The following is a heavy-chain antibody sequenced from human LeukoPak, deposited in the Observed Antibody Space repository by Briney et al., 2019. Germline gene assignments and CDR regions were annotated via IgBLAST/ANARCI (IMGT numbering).Heavy chain of an antibody. CDR3: ARAGYSYAYYFDY. D-gene: IGHD5-18*01. Sequence: GGSLRLSCAASGFTFSSYSMNWVRQAPGKGLEGVTYISSSSSTIYYADSVKGRFTISRDNAKNSLYLQMNSLRAEDTAVYYCARAGYSYAYYFDYWGQGTLVTVSS. CDR1: GFTFSSYS. V-gene: IGHV3-48*01. J-gene: IGHJ4*02. CDR2: ISSSSSTI.